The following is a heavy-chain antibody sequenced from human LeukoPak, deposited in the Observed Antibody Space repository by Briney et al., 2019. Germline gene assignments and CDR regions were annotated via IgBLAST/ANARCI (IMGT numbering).Heavy chain of an antibody. V-gene: IGHV3-49*03. CDR2: IRNKANGRST. J-gene: IGHJ6*03. D-gene: IGHD3-3*01. CDR1: GFTFGDYA. CDR3: TRGNDFWRGYYYYMDV. Sequence: PGRALILSCTSSGFTFGDYAMSWFRQAPGEGLEWVGFIRNKANGRSTEYAASVKGRFTISRDDSKSIAYLQMNSLKAEDTAVYYCTRGNDFWRGYYYYMDVWGKGTTVTVSS.